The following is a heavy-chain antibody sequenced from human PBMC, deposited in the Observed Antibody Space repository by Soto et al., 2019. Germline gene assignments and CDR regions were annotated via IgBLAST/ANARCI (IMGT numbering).Heavy chain of an antibody. Sequence: GGPLIHPCAASEFTYSSYGIHGVRPIPDKGLEWVAVIWYDGSNKYYADSVKGRFTISRDNSKNTLYLQMNSLRAEDTAVYYCASSSGRPPWFDPWGQGTLVTGAS. J-gene: IGHJ5*02. CDR3: ASSSGRPPWFDP. D-gene: IGHD3-22*01. CDR1: EFTYSSYG. CDR2: IWYDGSNK. V-gene: IGHV3-33*01.